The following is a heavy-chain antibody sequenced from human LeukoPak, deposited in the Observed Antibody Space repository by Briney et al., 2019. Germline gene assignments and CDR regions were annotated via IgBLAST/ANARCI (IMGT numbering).Heavy chain of an antibody. Sequence: AGGSLRLSCAASGFTFSSYAMSWVRQAPGKGLEWVSTISGSGGSTYYADSVKGRFTISRDNSKNTLYMQMNSLRAEDMAVYYCAGYGDYVGVYNSFDPWGQGTLVTVSS. CDR3: AGYGDYVGVYNSFDP. D-gene: IGHD4-17*01. J-gene: IGHJ5*02. CDR2: ISGSGGST. CDR1: GFTFSSYA. V-gene: IGHV3-23*01.